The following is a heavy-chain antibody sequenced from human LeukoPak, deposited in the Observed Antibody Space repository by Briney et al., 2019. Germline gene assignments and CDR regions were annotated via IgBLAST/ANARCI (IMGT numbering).Heavy chain of an antibody. CDR2: ISGSGGST. D-gene: IGHD6-19*01. CDR1: GFTFSSYA. CDR3: AKAQQWLVLSYFDY. Sequence: GGSLRLSCAASGFTFSSYAMSWVRQAPGKGLEWVSAISGSGGSTYYADSVKGRFTISRDNSKNTLHLQMNSLRAEDTAVYYCAKAQQWLVLSYFDYWGQGTLVTVSS. V-gene: IGHV3-23*01. J-gene: IGHJ4*02.